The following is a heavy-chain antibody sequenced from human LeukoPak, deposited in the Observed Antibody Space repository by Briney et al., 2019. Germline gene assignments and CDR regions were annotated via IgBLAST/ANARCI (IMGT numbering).Heavy chain of an antibody. CDR2: INPNSGGT. D-gene: IGHD1-26*01. J-gene: IGHJ4*02. CDR1: GYTFTGYY. V-gene: IGHV1-2*06. Sequence: ASVKVSCKASGYTFTGYYMHWVRQAPGQGLEWMGRINPNSGGTNYAQKFQGRVTMTRDTSISTAYMELSRLRSDDTAVYYCARTVGVTSWPYDYWGQGTLVTVSS. CDR3: ARTVGVTSWPYDY.